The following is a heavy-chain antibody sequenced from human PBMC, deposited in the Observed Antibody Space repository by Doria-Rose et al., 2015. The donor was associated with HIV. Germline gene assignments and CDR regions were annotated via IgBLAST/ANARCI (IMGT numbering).Heavy chain of an antibody. Sequence: QVQLQQWGAGLLKPSETLSLNCAVYGGSFSNYYWTWIRQPPGKGLEWIGEINHSGSTNYNPSLKSRVTISVDTSKNQFSLKLSSVTAADMAVYYCARSFTMVQGVTNWFDPWCQGTLVTVSS. CDR1: GGSFSNYY. D-gene: IGHD3-10*01. CDR3: ARSFTMVQGVTNWFDP. V-gene: IGHV4-34*01. J-gene: IGHJ5*02. CDR2: INHSGST.